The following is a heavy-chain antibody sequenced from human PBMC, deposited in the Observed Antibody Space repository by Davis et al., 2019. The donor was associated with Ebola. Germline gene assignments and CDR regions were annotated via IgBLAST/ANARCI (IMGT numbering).Heavy chain of an antibody. CDR1: GFTFSSYS. J-gene: IGHJ6*04. CDR2: ISSSSSTI. V-gene: IGHV3-48*01. Sequence: PGGSLRLSCAASGFTFSSYSMNWVRQAPGKGLEWVSYISSSSSTIYYADSVKGRFTISRDNSKNTLYLQMNSLRVEDTAVYYCAKGGSGWPSDYSYGMGVWGKGTTDTVSS. D-gene: IGHD6-19*01. CDR3: AKGGSGWPSDYSYGMGV.